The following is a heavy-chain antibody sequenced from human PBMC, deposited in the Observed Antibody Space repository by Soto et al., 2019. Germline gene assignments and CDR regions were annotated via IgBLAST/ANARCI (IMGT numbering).Heavy chain of an antibody. V-gene: IGHV1-24*01. J-gene: IGHJ4*02. D-gene: IGHD6-19*01. CDR2: FDPEDGET. CDR3: ATSIIAVANFDY. CDR1: GYTLTELS. Sequence: EASVKVSCKVSGYTLTELSMHWVRQAPGKGLEWMGGFDPEDGETIYAQKFQGRVTMTEDTSTDTAYMELSSLRSEDTAAYYCATSIIAVANFDYWGQGTLVTVSS.